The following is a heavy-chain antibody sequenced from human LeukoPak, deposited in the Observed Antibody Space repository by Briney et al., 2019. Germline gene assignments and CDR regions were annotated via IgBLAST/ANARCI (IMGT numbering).Heavy chain of an antibody. CDR3: VVVTAITSDAFDI. Sequence: GASVKLSCKASGGTFSSYAISWVRQAPGQGLEWMGRIIPIFGIANYAQKFQGRVTITADKSTSTAYMELSSLRSEDTAVYYCVVVTAITSDAFDIWGQGTMLTVSS. CDR2: IIPIFGIA. D-gene: IGHD2-21*02. J-gene: IGHJ3*02. V-gene: IGHV1-69*04. CDR1: GGTFSSYA.